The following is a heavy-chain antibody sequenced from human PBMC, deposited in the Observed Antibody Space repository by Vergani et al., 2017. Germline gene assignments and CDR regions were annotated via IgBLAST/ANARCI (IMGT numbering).Heavy chain of an antibody. CDR3: AKGVYCSSTSCYEGRGYYYGMGV. D-gene: IGHD2-2*01. V-gene: IGHV3-23*04. CDR1: GFTFSSYA. CDR2: ISGSGGNT. J-gene: IGHJ6*02. Sequence: VHLVESGGRVVQPGKSLRLSCAASGFTFSSYAMSWVRQVPGKGLEWVSGISGSGGNTYYANSVKGRFTISRDNSKNTLYLQMNSLRADDTAVYYCAKGVYCSSTSCYEGRGYYYGMGVWGQGTTVTFSS.